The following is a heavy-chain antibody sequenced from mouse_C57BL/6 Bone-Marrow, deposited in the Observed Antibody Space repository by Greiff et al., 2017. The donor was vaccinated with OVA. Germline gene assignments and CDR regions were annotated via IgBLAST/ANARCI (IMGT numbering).Heavy chain of an antibody. CDR2: INPNNGGT. D-gene: IGHD3-2*02. J-gene: IGHJ3*01. CDR1: GYTFTDYY. CDR3: ARFRQLRLRLAY. Sequence: EVQLQQSGPELVKPGASVKISCKASGYTFTDYYMNWVKQSHGKSLEWIGDINPNNGGTSYNQKFKGKATLTVDKSSSTAYMELRSLTSEDSAVYYCARFRQLRLRLAYWGQGTLVTVSA. V-gene: IGHV1-26*01.